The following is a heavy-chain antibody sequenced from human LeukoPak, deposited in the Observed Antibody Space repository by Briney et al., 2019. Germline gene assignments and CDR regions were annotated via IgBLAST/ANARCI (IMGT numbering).Heavy chain of an antibody. V-gene: IGHV5-51*01. CDR3: ARLFGEKDYYFDY. CDR1: GYIFTSYW. CDR2: IYPGDSDT. Sequence: GESLKISCKGSGYIFTSYWIGWVRQMPGKGLEWMGIIYPGDSDTRYSPSFQGQVTISADKSISTAYLQRSSLKASDAAMYYCARLFGEKDYYFDYWGQGTLVTVSS. D-gene: IGHD3-10*01. J-gene: IGHJ4*02.